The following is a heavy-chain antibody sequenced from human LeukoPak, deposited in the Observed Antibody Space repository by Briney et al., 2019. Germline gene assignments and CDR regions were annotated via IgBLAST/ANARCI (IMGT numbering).Heavy chain of an antibody. CDR3: AKDPGPYYYDSSGFDY. CDR2: IRYDGSNK. CDR1: GFTFSSYG. J-gene: IGHJ4*02. Sequence: GGSLRLSCAASGFTFSSYGMHWVRQAPGKGLEWVAFIRYDGSNKYYEDSVKGRSTISRDNSKNTLYLQMNSLRAEDTAVYYCAKDPGPYYYDSSGFDYWGQGTLVTVSS. D-gene: IGHD3-22*01. V-gene: IGHV3-30*02.